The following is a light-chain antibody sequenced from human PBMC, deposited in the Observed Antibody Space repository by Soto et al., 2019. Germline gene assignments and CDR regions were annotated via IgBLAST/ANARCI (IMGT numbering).Light chain of an antibody. Sequence: EIVMTQSPATLSVSPGGSATLSCRASQHVSSNLAWYRQKPGQAPTLLIYRASTRATGIPATFSGSGSGTEFTLTISSLQSEDFAVYYCQQYESSPPTFGQGTKVEF. V-gene: IGKV3-15*01. J-gene: IGKJ1*01. CDR2: RAS. CDR3: QQYESSPPT. CDR1: QHVSSN.